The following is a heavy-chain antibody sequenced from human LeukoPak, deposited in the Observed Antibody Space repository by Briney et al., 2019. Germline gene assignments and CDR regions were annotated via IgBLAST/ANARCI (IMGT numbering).Heavy chain of an antibody. CDR3: ARLRKDDYGDQN. Sequence: PSETLSLTCSVSGGSINNYYWTWIRQPAGKGLEWIGHISTLGSTNYNPSLKSRVTISVDTSKNQFSLKLSSVTAADTAVYYCARLRKDDYGDQNWGQGTLVTVSS. V-gene: IGHV4-4*07. D-gene: IGHD4-17*01. CDR1: GGSINNYY. CDR2: ISTLGST. J-gene: IGHJ4*02.